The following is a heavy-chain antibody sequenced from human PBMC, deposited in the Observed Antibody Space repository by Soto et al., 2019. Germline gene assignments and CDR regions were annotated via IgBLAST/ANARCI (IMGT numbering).Heavy chain of an antibody. CDR3: ARWALAARPRLDYYYYGMDV. CDR2: IIPIFGTA. D-gene: IGHD6-6*01. J-gene: IGHJ6*02. Sequence: GASVKVSCKASGYTFTSYGISWVRQAPGQGLEWMGGIIPIFGTANYAQKFQGRVTITADESTSTAYMELSSLRSEDTAVYYCARWALAARPRLDYYYYGMDVWGQGTTVTVSS. CDR1: GYTFTSYG. V-gene: IGHV1-69*13.